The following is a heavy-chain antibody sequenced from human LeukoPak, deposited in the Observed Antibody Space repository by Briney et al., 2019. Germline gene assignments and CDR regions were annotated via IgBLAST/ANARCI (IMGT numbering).Heavy chain of an antibody. CDR2: IGASGADT. J-gene: IGHJ3*01. V-gene: IGHV3-23*01. D-gene: IGHD3-22*01. CDR3: ARRPRDSSGYYLGAFHD. CDR1: GFTFGSYA. Sequence: SGGSLRLSCEASGFTFGSYAMTWVRQAPGKGLDWVSVIGASGADTYYADSVKGRFTVSRDNAKSTLYLHMSSLRAEDTAVYFCARRPRDSSGYYLGAFHDWGQGTTVTVSS.